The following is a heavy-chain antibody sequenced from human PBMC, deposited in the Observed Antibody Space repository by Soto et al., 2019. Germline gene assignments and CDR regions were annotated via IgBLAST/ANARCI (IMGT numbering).Heavy chain of an antibody. J-gene: IGHJ4*02. V-gene: IGHV3-23*01. CDR3: AKEKYGDPLYYFDY. CDR1: GFTFSSYA. D-gene: IGHD4-17*01. Sequence: GGSLRLSCAASGFTFSSYAMSWVRQAPGKGLDWVSSVSGSGGSTYYADSVKGRFTISRDNSKNTLYLQMNSLRAEDTAVYYCAKEKYGDPLYYFDYWGQGTLVTVSS. CDR2: VSGSGGST.